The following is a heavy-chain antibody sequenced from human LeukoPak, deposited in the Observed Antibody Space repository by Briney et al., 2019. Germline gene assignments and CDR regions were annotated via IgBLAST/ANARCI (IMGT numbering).Heavy chain of an antibody. CDR3: AKAHIVVVPGGIDY. Sequence: GGSLRLSCAASGFTFSSYGMSWVRQAPGKGLEWVSAISGSGGSTYYADSVKGRFTISRDNSKNTLYLQMNSLRAEDTAVYYCAKAHIVVVPGGIDYWGQGTLVTVSS. CDR2: ISGSGGST. D-gene: IGHD2-2*01. CDR1: GFTFSSYG. V-gene: IGHV3-23*01. J-gene: IGHJ4*02.